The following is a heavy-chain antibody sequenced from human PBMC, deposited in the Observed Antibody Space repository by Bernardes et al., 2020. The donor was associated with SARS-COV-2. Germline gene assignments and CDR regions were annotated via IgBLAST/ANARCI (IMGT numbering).Heavy chain of an antibody. Sequence: ASVKVSCKASGYTLTSYGISWVRQAPGQGLEWMGWISAYNGNTNYAQKLQGRVTMTTDTSTSTAYMELRSLRSDDTAVYYCASPRRVGQQLDVMDVWGQGTTVTVSS. CDR2: ISAYNGNT. CDR1: GYTLTSYG. D-gene: IGHD6-13*01. V-gene: IGHV1-18*01. CDR3: ASPRRVGQQLDVMDV. J-gene: IGHJ6*02.